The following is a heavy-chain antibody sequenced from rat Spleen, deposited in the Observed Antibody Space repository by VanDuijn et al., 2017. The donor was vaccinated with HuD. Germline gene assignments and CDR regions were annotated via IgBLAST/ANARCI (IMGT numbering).Heavy chain of an antibody. J-gene: IGHJ3*01. D-gene: IGHD5-1*01. CDR2: ISTSGGRI. Sequence: EVQLVESGGGFVQPGRSMELSCVVSGFTFSTYDMAWVRQAPKKGLEWVATISTSGGRIYYPDSVKGRFTISRDNAKSSLYLQMNSLKSEDTATYFCASRTGNWFAYWGQGTLVTVSS. CDR3: ASRTGNWFAY. V-gene: IGHV5-25*01. CDR1: GFTFSTYD.